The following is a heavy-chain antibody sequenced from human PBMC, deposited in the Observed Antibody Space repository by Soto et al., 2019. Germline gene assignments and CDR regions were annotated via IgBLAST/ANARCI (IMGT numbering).Heavy chain of an antibody. CDR3: ARGGMERFYDYIWGSYRNEFDY. CDR2: ISAYNGNT. J-gene: IGHJ4*02. Sequence: ASVKVSCKASGYTFTSYGISWVRQAPGQGLEWMGWISAYNGNTNYAQKLQGRVTMTTDTSTSTAYMELRSLRSDDTAVYYCARGGMERFYDYIWGSYRNEFDYWGQGTLVTVSS. CDR1: GYTFTSYG. D-gene: IGHD3-16*02. V-gene: IGHV1-18*01.